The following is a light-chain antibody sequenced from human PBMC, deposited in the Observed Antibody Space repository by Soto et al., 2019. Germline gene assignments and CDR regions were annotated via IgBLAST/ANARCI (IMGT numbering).Light chain of an antibody. V-gene: IGKV3-20*01. CDR3: QQHTSSPHMYT. CDR1: QSVSSSY. CDR2: GAS. J-gene: IGKJ2*01. Sequence: EIVLTQSPGTLSLSPGERATLSCRASQSVSSSYLVWYQQKPGQAPSLLISGASSRATGIPDRFSGGGSGTDFTLTISRLEPEDFAVYYCQQHTSSPHMYTFGQGTKLEIK.